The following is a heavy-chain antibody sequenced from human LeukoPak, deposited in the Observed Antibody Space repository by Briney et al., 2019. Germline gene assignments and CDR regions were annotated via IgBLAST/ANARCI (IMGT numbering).Heavy chain of an antibody. CDR2: ISYDGSSE. Sequence: GGSLRLSCAASGFTFSTYGMHWVRQAPGKGLEWVAVISYDGSSEYYRDSVKGRFTISRDNSKNTLYVQMNSLRAEDTAVYYCAKHFMQSGLDPCGQGTLVTVSS. D-gene: IGHD3-16*01. V-gene: IGHV3-30*18. J-gene: IGHJ5*02. CDR3: AKHFMQSGLDP. CDR1: GFTFSTYG.